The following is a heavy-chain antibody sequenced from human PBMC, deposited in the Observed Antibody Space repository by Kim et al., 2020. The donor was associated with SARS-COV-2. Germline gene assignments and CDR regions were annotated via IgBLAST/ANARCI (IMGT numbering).Heavy chain of an antibody. CDR3: ARDRLGNKAVDY. Sequence: NYNPSLKSRVTSSVDTAKNPFSLKLSSVTAADTAVYYCARDRLGNKAVDYWGQGTLVTVSS. J-gene: IGHJ4*02. D-gene: IGHD1-1*01. V-gene: IGHV4-4*06.